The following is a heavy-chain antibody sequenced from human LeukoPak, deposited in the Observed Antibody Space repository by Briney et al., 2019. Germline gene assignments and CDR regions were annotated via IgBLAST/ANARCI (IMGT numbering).Heavy chain of an antibody. CDR3: ARSGSGWAFDI. CDR2: ISGSGGST. J-gene: IGHJ3*02. Sequence: GGSLRLSCAASGFTFSSHAMSWVRQAPGKGREWVSGISGSGGSTNYADSVKGRFTISRDNSKNTLYLQMNSLRAEDTAVYYCARSGSGWAFDIWGQGTMVTVSS. CDR1: GFTFSSHA. V-gene: IGHV3-23*01. D-gene: IGHD3-3*01.